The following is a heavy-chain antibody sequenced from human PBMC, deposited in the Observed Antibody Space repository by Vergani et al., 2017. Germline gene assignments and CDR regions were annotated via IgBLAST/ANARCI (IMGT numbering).Heavy chain of an antibody. Sequence: QVQLQESGPGLVKPSQTLSLTCSVSGDSISSGVYYWNWIRQHPGKGREWIGYIYSTGSTHHNPSLRRRINMSVDTSKNQFSLKLNSVTAAATAMYYCARMGGYDEGDAFRIGYFDSWGPGILVTVSS. CDR2: IYSTGST. CDR1: GDSISSGVYY. J-gene: IGHJ4*02. D-gene: IGHD3-22*01. V-gene: IGHV4-31*03. CDR3: ARMGGYDEGDAFRIGYFDS.